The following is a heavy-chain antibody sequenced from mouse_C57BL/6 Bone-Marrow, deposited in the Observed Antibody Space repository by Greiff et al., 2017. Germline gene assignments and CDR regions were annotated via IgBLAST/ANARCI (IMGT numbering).Heavy chain of an antibody. CDR2: INPSNGGT. D-gene: IGHD1-1*01. CDR1: GYTFTSYW. CDR3: ARWLRFTPYWYFDV. J-gene: IGHJ1*01. Sequence: QVQLQQPGTELVKPGASVKLSCKASGYTFTSYWMHWVKQRPGQGLEWIGNINPSNGGTNYNEKFKSKATLTVDKSSSTAYMQLSSLTSEDSAVYYCARWLRFTPYWYFDVWGPGTTVTVSS. V-gene: IGHV1-53*01.